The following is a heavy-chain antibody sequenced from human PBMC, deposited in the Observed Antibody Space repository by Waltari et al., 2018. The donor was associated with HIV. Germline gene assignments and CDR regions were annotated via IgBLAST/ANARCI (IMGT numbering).Heavy chain of an antibody. CDR1: GFTFSSYS. CDR2: ISSSSSYI. Sequence: EVQLVESGGGLVKPGGSLRLSCAASGFTFSSYSMNWVRQAPGKGLEWVASISSSSSYIYYADSVKGRFTISRDNAKNSLYLQMNSLRAEDTAVYYCARDLAGTLPFDYWGQGTLVTVS. J-gene: IGHJ4*02. D-gene: IGHD6-19*01. CDR3: ARDLAGTLPFDY. V-gene: IGHV3-21*01.